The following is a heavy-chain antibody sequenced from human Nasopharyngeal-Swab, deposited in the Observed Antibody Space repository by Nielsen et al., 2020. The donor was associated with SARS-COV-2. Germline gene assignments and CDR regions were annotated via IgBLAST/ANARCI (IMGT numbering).Heavy chain of an antibody. CDR3: ARGSFSRVGAAGSSHYYYYGMDV. V-gene: IGHV3-7*01. J-gene: IGHJ6*02. CDR2: IKQDGSEK. CDR1: GFTFSSYW. D-gene: IGHD6-13*01. Sequence: GGSLRLSCAASGFTFSSYWMSWVRQAPGKGLEWVANIKQDGSEKYYVDSVKGRFTISRDNAKNSLYLQMNSLRAEDTAVYYCARGSFSRVGAAGSSHYYYYGMDVWGQGTTVTVSS.